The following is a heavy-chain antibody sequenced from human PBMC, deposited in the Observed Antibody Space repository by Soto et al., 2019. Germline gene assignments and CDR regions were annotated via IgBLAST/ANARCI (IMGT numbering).Heavy chain of an antibody. CDR2: IIPIFGTA. J-gene: IGHJ4*02. Sequence: VSCKASGGTFSSYAISWVRQAPGQGLEWMGGIIPIFGTANYAQKFQGRVTITADESTSTAYMELSSLGSEDTAVYYCASKYAGQRTYYYDSSGYSHFDYWGQGTLVTVSS. CDR3: ASKYAGQRTYYYDSSGYSHFDY. CDR1: GGTFSSYA. D-gene: IGHD3-22*01. V-gene: IGHV1-69*01.